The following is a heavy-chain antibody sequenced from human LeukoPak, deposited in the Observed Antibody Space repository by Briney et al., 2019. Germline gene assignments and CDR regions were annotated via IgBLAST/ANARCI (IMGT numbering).Heavy chain of an antibody. CDR3: ARTYYYGSGSYLWFDP. CDR1: GGSITSYY. D-gene: IGHD3-10*01. CDR2: IYYSGST. J-gene: IGHJ5*02. V-gene: IGHV4-59*01. Sequence: SETLSLTCTVSGGSITSYYWSWIRQPPGKGLEWIGYIYYSGSTNYNPSLKSRVTISVDRSKNQFSLKLSSVTAADTAVYYCARTYYYGSGSYLWFDPWGQGTLVTVSS.